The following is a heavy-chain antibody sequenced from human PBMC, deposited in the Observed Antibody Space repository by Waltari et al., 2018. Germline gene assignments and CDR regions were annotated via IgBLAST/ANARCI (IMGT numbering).Heavy chain of an antibody. J-gene: IGHJ6*03. V-gene: IGHV1-69-2*01. D-gene: IGHD3-3*01. CDR3: ARERRGGAGNDFWSARGYYYMDV. Sequence: EVQLVQSGAEVKKPGATVKISCKASGYTFTDYYMHWVQQAPGKGLEWMGRVDPEDGETIKPGKCQGGVPITPDTSTDPAYIELSSLKSEDTAVYYCARERRGGAGNDFWSARGYYYMDVWGKGTTVTISS. CDR1: GYTFTDYY. CDR2: VDPEDGET.